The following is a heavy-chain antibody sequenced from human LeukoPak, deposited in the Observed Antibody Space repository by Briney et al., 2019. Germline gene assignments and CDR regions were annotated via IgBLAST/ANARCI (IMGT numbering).Heavy chain of an antibody. V-gene: IGHV3-30*02. D-gene: IGHD3-10*01. CDR2: IRYDGSNK. J-gene: IGHJ4*02. Sequence: GGSLRLSCAASGFTFSSYGMHWVRQAPGKGLEWVAFIRYDGSNKYYADSVKGRFTISRDNSKNTLYLQMNSLRAEDTAVYYCVKDLSGTYHFDYWGQGTLVTVSS. CDR1: GFTFSSYG. CDR3: VKDLSGTYHFDY.